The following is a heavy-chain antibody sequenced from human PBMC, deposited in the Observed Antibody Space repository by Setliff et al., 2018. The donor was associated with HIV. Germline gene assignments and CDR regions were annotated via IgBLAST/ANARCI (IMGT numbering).Heavy chain of an antibody. J-gene: IGHJ3*02. CDR3: AKDGKSIPDAFDI. Sequence: PGGSLRLSCASSGFTFSSYAMTWVRQAPGKGLECVAVISGIGGTTYSADTVQGRFTVSRDNSKNTLYLQMNSLRADDTAVYYCAKDGKSIPDAFDIWGQGTMVTVSS. V-gene: IGHV3-23*01. D-gene: IGHD6-6*01. CDR1: GFTFSSYA. CDR2: ISGIGGTT.